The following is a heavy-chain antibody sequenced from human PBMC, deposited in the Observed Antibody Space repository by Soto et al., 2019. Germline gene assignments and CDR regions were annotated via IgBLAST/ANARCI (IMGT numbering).Heavy chain of an antibody. CDR2: ISHDGSFK. CDR3: AKLEGSVPVDGDWFDP. CDR1: GFSFSSHG. V-gene: IGHV3-30*18. D-gene: IGHD6-19*01. J-gene: IGHJ5*02. Sequence: QVQLVESGGGVVQPGRSLRLSCAASGFSFSSHGMHWVRQAPGRGLEWVAVISHDGSFKSYADSLRGRFTVSRDNSKNTLYLQIHRLRPEDTAVYYCAKLEGSVPVDGDWFDPWGHGTLVTVSS.